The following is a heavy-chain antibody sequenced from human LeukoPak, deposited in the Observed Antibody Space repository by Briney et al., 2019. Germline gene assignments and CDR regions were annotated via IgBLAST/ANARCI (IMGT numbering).Heavy chain of an antibody. CDR2: IYYSGST. CDR3: AREGVIVPLFDY. Sequence: SETLSLTCTVSGGSISSYYWSWIRQPPGKGLEWIGYIYYSGSTNYNPSLKSRVTISVDTSKNQFSLKLSSVTAADTAVYYCAREGVIVPLFDYWGQGTLVTVSS. V-gene: IGHV4-59*12. CDR1: GGSISSYY. D-gene: IGHD3-22*01. J-gene: IGHJ4*02.